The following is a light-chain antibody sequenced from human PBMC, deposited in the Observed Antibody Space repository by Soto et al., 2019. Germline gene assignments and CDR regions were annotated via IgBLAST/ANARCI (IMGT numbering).Light chain of an antibody. Sequence: EIVLTQSPATLSLSPGESATLSCRASQSVSSYVAWYQSKPGQAPRLLMYDASNRVIGIPARFSGSGSGTVFTLTISSLEPEDFAVYYCQQRSNWPLSFGGGTMVEI. V-gene: IGKV3-11*01. CDR2: DAS. J-gene: IGKJ4*01. CDR3: QQRSNWPLS. CDR1: QSVSSY.